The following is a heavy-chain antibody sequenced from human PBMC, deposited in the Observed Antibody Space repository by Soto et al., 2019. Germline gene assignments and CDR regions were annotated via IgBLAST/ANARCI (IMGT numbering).Heavy chain of an antibody. J-gene: IGHJ6*01. CDR1: GGTFSDYA. V-gene: IGHV1-69*18. Sequence: QVLLVQSGAEVRKPGSSVKVSCKPSGGTFSDYAFSWVRQAPGQGLEWMGNIIPMYGRRNYAQKYQGRVTNSADESTTTVYVEMRGPSFEDKAVYFCARNAPLRNGMDVWGQGTTVTVSS. CDR3: ARNAPLRNGMDV. CDR2: IIPMYGRR. D-gene: IGHD2-2*01.